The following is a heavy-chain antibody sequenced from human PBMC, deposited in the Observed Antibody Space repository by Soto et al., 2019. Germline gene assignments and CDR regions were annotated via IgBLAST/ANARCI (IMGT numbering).Heavy chain of an antibody. CDR1: GGSISSGGYS. CDR3: AAGGGLPRYY. CDR2: IYHSGST. D-gene: IGHD5-12*01. J-gene: IGHJ4*02. Sequence: QLQLQESGSGLVKPSQTLSLTCAVSGGSISSGGYSWSWIRQPPGKGLEWIGYIYHSGSTYYNPSLKSRATISVGRAKNQFSLKLGSGAAADTAVYYWAAGGGLPRYYWGQGTLVTVSS. V-gene: IGHV4-30-2*01.